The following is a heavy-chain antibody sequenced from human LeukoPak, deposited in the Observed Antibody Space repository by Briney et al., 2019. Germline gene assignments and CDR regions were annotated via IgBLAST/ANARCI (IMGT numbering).Heavy chain of an antibody. CDR2: MNPNSGNT. CDR1: GYTFTSYD. D-gene: IGHD6-13*01. Sequence: ASVKVSCKSSGYTFTSYDINWVRQATGQGLEWMGWMNPNSGNTGYAQKFQGRVTITRNTSISTAYMELSSLRSEDTAVYYCARGVAAAAHDAFDMWGQGTMVTVSS. CDR3: ARGVAAAAHDAFDM. V-gene: IGHV1-8*03. J-gene: IGHJ3*02.